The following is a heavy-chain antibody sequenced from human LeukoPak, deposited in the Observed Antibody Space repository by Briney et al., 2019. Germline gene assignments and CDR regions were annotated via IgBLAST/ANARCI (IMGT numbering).Heavy chain of an antibody. CDR1: GFTFSSYG. J-gene: IGHJ5*02. V-gene: IGHV3-30*02. CDR2: IRYDGSNK. D-gene: IGHD2-15*01. CDR3: AKDGGYCSGGSCYSKTPTGWFDP. Sequence: GGSLRLSCAASGFTFSSYGMHWVRQAPGKGLEWVAFIRYDGSNKYYADSVKGRFTISRDNSKNTLYLQMNSLRAEDTAVYYCAKDGGYCSGGSCYSKTPTGWFDPWGQGTLVTVSS.